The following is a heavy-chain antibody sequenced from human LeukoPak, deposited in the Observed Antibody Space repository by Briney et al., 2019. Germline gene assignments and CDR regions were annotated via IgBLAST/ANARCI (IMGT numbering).Heavy chain of an antibody. CDR3: AKGHTYFDY. J-gene: IGHJ4*02. D-gene: IGHD2-21*01. V-gene: IGHV3-23*01. CDR2: ITGSGSST. Sequence: PGGSLRLSCAASGFTFSSYAMTWVRQAPGKGLEWVSSITGSGSSTYYADSVKGRFTISRDNSKNTLYLQMSSLRAEDTAVYFCAKGHTYFDYWGQGTLVTVSS. CDR1: GFTFSSYA.